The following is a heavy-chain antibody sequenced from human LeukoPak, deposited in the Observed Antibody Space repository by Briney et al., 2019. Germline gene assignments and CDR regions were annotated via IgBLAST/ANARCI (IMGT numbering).Heavy chain of an antibody. CDR1: GGSFSGYY. J-gene: IGHJ4*02. Sequence: PSETLSLTCAVYGGSFSGYYWSWIRQPPGKGLEWIGEISHSGSTNYNPSLKSRVTISVDTSKNQFSLKLSSVTAADTAVYYCARDQGYWGQGTLVTVSS. CDR2: ISHSGST. V-gene: IGHV4-34*01. CDR3: ARDQGY.